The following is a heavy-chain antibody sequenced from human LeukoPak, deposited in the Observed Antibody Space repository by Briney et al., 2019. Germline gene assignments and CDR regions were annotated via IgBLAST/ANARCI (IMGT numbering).Heavy chain of an antibody. CDR1: GFAFDDYA. Sequence: PGGSLRLSCATSGFAFDDYAMHWVRQAPGKGLEWVSVIYSGGSTYYADSVKGRFTISRDNSKNTLYLQMNSLRVEDTAVYYCALGLVTDYWGQGTLVTVSS. D-gene: IGHD3-9*01. CDR3: ALGLVTDY. J-gene: IGHJ4*02. CDR2: IYSGGST. V-gene: IGHV3-66*01.